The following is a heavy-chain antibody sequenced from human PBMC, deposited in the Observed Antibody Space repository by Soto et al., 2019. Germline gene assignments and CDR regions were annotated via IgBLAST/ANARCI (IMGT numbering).Heavy chain of an antibody. D-gene: IGHD6-19*01. J-gene: IGHJ4*02. CDR3: ARTSPVAGGFDY. CDR1: GGSISKYY. V-gene: IGHV4-59*01. CDR2: IYYTT. Sequence: QVQLQESGPGLVKPAGTLSLTCTVSGGSISKYYWSWIRQAPGKGLEWIGYIYYTTNYNPSLKSRVTISADTSKNQISLKLTSVTAADTAVYYCARTSPVAGGFDYWGQGTLVTVSS.